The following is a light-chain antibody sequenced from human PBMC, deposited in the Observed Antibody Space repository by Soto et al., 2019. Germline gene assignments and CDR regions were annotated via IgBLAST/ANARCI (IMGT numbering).Light chain of an antibody. V-gene: IGKV2-28*01. CDR3: MQALQAPLT. Sequence: DIVMTQSPLSLPAILGEPASISCRSSQSLRNSNGYNYLDWYLQKPGQSPQLLIFLGSSRASGVPDRFTGSGSGTDFTLTISRVEAEDVGFYYCMQALQAPLTFGQGTRVEIK. CDR1: QSLRNSNGYNY. CDR2: LGS. J-gene: IGKJ1*01.